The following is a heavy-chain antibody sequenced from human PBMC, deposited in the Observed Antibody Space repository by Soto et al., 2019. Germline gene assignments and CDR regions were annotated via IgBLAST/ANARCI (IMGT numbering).Heavy chain of an antibody. V-gene: IGHV4-59*02. D-gene: IGHD3-10*01. CDR3: ARGPGASGTYHYYFDY. J-gene: IGHJ4*02. Sequence: PSETLSLTCTVSGDSVSTYWWSWIRQPPGKGLEWIAYIYNTGSINYNPSLKSRVTISLDASKNQFSLKLSSVTAADTAVYYCARGPGASGTYHYYFDYWGPGTLVTVSS. CDR2: IYNTGSI. CDR1: GDSVSTYW.